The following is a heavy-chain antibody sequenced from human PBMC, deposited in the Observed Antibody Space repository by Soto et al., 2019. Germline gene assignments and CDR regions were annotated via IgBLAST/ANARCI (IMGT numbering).Heavy chain of an antibody. V-gene: IGHV4-34*01. D-gene: IGHD4-17*01. CDR2: INHSGST. Sequence: PSETLSLTCAVYGGSFSGYYWSWIRQPPGKGLEWIGEINHSGSTNYNPSLKSRVTISVDTSKNQFSLKLSSVTAADTAVYCCANAGPGTSATVTTFYYGMDVWGQGTTVTVSS. CDR3: ANAGPGTSATVTTFYYGMDV. CDR1: GGSFSGYY. J-gene: IGHJ6*02.